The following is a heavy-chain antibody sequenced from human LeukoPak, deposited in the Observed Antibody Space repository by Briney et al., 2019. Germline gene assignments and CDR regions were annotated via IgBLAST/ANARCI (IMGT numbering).Heavy chain of an antibody. CDR2: ISWNSGSI. CDR1: GFTFDDYA. D-gene: IGHD2-21*02. CDR3: AKGGDSELYNRFDP. Sequence: GRSLRLSCAASGFTFDDYAMHWVRQAPGKGLEWVSGISWNSGSIGYADSVKGRFTISRDNAKNSLYLQMNSLRAEDMALYYCAKGGDSELYNRFDPWGQGTLVTVSS. J-gene: IGHJ5*02. V-gene: IGHV3-9*03.